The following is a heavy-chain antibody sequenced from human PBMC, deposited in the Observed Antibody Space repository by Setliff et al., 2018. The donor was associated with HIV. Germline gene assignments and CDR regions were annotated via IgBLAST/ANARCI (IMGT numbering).Heavy chain of an antibody. J-gene: IGHJ4*02. Sequence: SETLSLTCVAHGGSFSDYYWSWIRQPPGKGLEWIGEINQSGSTDYSPPLKSRVTISIDASTNQVSLTLSSVTAADTAVYYCARDASFAYWGQGTLVTVSS. V-gene: IGHV4-34*01. CDR2: INQSGST. CDR3: ARDASFAY. CDR1: GGSFSDYY.